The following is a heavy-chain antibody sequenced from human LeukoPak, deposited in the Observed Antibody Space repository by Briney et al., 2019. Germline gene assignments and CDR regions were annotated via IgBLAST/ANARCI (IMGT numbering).Heavy chain of an antibody. J-gene: IGHJ4*02. CDR1: GFRFSTYW. V-gene: IGHV3-7*01. Sequence: GGSLRLSCAASGFRFSTYWMSWVRQAPGTGLEWVANIKQDGSEKYYVDSVKGRFTISRDNSKNTLYLQMNSLRAEDTAVYYCARDLEWLVPEYYFDYWGQGTLVTVSS. CDR2: IKQDGSEK. D-gene: IGHD3-3*01. CDR3: ARDLEWLVPEYYFDY.